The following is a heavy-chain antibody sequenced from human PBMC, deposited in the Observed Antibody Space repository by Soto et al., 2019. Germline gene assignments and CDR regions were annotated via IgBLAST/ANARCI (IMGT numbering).Heavy chain of an antibody. Sequence: EVQLLESGGGLVQPGGSLRLSCAASGFTFSSYAMSWVRQAPGKGLEWVSAISGSGGSTYYADSVKGRFTISRDNSKNQLYLQMDSQSAEYTAVSYCATGASSSGCLDYWGQGTLVTVSS. D-gene: IGHD6-19*01. CDR3: ATGASSSGCLDY. J-gene: IGHJ4*02. CDR2: ISGSGGST. V-gene: IGHV3-23*01. CDR1: GFTFSSYA.